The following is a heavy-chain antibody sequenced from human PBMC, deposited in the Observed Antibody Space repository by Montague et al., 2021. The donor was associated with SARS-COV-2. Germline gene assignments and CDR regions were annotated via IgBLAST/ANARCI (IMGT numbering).Heavy chain of an antibody. D-gene: IGHD3-3*01. J-gene: IGHJ4*02. CDR1: GGSISSSSYY. CDR2: IYYSGNT. Sequence: TLSLTCTVSGGSISSSSYYWGWIRQPPGKGLEWIGNIYYSGNTYYNPSLKSRVTISVDTSKNQFSLKLSSVTAADTAVYYCANMGVGRITIFGVVSRGGLDYWGPGTLVTVSS. V-gene: IGHV4-39*01. CDR3: ANMGVGRITIFGVVSRGGLDY.